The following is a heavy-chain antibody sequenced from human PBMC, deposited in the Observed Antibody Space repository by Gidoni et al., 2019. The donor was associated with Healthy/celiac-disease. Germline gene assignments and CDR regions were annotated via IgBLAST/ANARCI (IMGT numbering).Heavy chain of an antibody. CDR1: GYTFTSYG. J-gene: IGHJ4*02. CDR3: ARDYCSGGSCYSGESSGYAPHFDY. V-gene: IGHV1-18*01. D-gene: IGHD2-15*01. Sequence: QVQLVQSGAEVKKPGASVKVSCKASGYTFTSYGISWVRQAPGQGLEWMGWISAYNGNTNYAQKLQGRVTMTTDTSTSTAYMELRSLRSDDTAVYYCARDYCSGGSCYSGESSGYAPHFDYWGQGTLVTVSS. CDR2: ISAYNGNT.